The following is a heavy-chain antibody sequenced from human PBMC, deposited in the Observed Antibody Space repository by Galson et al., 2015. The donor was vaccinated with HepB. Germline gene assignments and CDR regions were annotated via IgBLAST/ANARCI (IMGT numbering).Heavy chain of an antibody. J-gene: IGHJ6*03. V-gene: IGHV1-18*01. CDR2: ISAYNGNT. CDR1: GYTFTSYG. Sequence: SVKVSCKASGYTFTSYGISWVRQAPGQGLEWMGWISAYNGNTNYARKLQGRVTMTTDTSTSTAYMELRSLRSDDTAVYYCARDGLRGYYDFWSGPYYYYYYVDVWGKGTTVTVSS. CDR3: ARDGLRGYYDFWSGPYYYYYYVDV. D-gene: IGHD3-3*01.